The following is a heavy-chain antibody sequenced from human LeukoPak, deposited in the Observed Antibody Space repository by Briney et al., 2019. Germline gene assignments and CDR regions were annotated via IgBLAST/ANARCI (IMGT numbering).Heavy chain of an antibody. CDR3: AKDRTASPKIVVVINSPSDY. D-gene: IGHD3-22*01. J-gene: IGHJ4*02. CDR2: ISSSGGST. CDR1: GFTFSSYA. V-gene: IGHV3-23*01. Sequence: GGSLRLSCAASGFTFSSYAMSWVRQAPGKGLEWVSAISSSGGSTYYADSVKGRFTISRDNSKNTLYLQMNSLRAEDTAVYYCAKDRTASPKIVVVINSPSDYWGQGTLVTVSS.